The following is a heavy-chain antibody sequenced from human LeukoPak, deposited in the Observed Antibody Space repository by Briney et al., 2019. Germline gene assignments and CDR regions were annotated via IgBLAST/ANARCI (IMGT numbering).Heavy chain of an antibody. J-gene: IGHJ4*02. CDR3: ARVGQGVGNRLDY. CDR1: GFTFSSYE. CDR2: ISSISSYI. V-gene: IGHV3-21*01. Sequence: GGSLRLSCAASGFTFSSYEMYWVRQAPGKGLEWVSSISSISSYIYYADSMKGRCTISRDNAKNSLYLQMNSLRAEDTAVYYCARVGQGVGNRLDYWGQGTLVTVSS.